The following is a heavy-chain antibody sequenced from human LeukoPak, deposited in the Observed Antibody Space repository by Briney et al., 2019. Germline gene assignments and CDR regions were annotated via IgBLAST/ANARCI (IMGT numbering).Heavy chain of an antibody. D-gene: IGHD5-18*01. Sequence: GGSLRLSCAASGFTFSSYAMSWVRQAPGKGLEWVAFISYDGSNKYYADSVKGRFTISRDNSKNTLYLQMNSLRAEDTAVYYCAVGAGGYSYGFFDYWGQGTLVTVSS. CDR1: GFTFSSYA. CDR2: ISYDGSNK. V-gene: IGHV3-30*03. CDR3: AVGAGGYSYGFFDY. J-gene: IGHJ4*02.